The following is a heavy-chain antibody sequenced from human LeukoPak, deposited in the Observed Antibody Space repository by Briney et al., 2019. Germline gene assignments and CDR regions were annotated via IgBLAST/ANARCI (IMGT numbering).Heavy chain of an antibody. D-gene: IGHD4-17*01. CDR2: INPNSSGT. CDR3: ARAGTVTKNWFDP. CDR1: GYTFTGYY. V-gene: IGHV1-2*02. Sequence: ASVKVSCKASGYTFTGYYMHWVRQAPGQGLEWMGWINPNSSGTNYAQKFQGRVTMTRDTSISTAYMELSRLRSDDTAVYYCARAGTVTKNWFDPWGQGTLVTVSS. J-gene: IGHJ5*02.